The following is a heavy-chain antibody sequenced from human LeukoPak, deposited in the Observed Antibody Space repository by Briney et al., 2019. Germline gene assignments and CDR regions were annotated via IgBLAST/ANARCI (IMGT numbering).Heavy chain of an antibody. V-gene: IGHV3-9*01. Sequence: GGSLRLSCAASGFTFDDDAMHWVRQAPGKGLEWVSGISWNSGSIGYADSVKGRFTISRDNAKNSLYLQMNSLRAEDTALYYCAKDVEGIAAAGLDYWGQGTLVTVSS. J-gene: IGHJ4*02. CDR2: ISWNSGSI. CDR3: AKDVEGIAAAGLDY. CDR1: GFTFDDDA. D-gene: IGHD6-13*01.